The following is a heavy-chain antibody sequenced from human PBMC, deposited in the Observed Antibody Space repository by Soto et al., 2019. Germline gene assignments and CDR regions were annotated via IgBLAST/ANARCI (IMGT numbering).Heavy chain of an antibody. CDR3: ARGLTEWSNDY. Sequence: SETLSLTCTVSGDSINSGAYYWSWIRQHPGKGLEWIGCIYTDGGPDYSPSLKNRVTISMDTSKNHFSLRLTSVTAADTATYFCARGLTEWSNDYWGHGTLVTVSS. V-gene: IGHV4-31*03. CDR1: GDSINSGAYY. D-gene: IGHD3-3*01. J-gene: IGHJ4*01. CDR2: IYTDGGP.